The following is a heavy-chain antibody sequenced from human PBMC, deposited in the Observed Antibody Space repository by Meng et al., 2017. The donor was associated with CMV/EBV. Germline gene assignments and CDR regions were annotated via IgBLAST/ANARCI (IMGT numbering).Heavy chain of an antibody. CDR3: ARECGYYGSGSFRNWFDP. J-gene: IGHJ5*02. V-gene: IGHV3-43*01. D-gene: IGHD3-10*01. CDR2: FSWNGGSK. CDR1: WFTFDDYT. Sequence: GESPKIPCAASWFTFDDYTMHWVRQAPGKGLEWVSLFSWNGGSKYYADSVKGRFTISRDNSKNSLYLQMNSLRTEDTALYYCARECGYYGSGSFRNWFDPWGQGTLVTVSS.